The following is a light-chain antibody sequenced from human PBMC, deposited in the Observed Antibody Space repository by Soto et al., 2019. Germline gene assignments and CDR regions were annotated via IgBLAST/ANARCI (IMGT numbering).Light chain of an antibody. CDR2: DAS. CDR3: QQYGSSPRT. J-gene: IGKJ2*01. V-gene: IGKV3-20*01. CDR1: QFVASNS. Sequence: EVVLTQSPVTVSLSPGERASLSYRASQFVASNSLAWYQQKPGQAPRVVIYDASNRATGIPDRFSGSGSGTDFTLTISRLEPEDFAVYYCQQYGSSPRTFGQGTKLAMK.